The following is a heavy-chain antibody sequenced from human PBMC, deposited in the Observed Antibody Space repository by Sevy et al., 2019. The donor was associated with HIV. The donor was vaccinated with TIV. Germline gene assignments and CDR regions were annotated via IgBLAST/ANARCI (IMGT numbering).Heavy chain of an antibody. V-gene: IGHV3-66*01. D-gene: IGHD5-18*01. CDR1: GFTVNINY. CDR2: IHSDDTT. CDR3: ARGKSGYGYALNY. J-gene: IGHJ4*02. Sequence: GGSLRLSCAASGFTVNINYMTWVRQAPGKGLEGVSVIHSDDTTYHADSVKDRFTISIDNFKNTLYLHMSSLRAEDTAVYYCARGKSGYGYALNYWGQGILVTVSS.